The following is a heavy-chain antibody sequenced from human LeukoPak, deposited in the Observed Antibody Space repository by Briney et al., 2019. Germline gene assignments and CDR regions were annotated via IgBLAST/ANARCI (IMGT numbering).Heavy chain of an antibody. D-gene: IGHD3-10*01. CDR2: INPSGGST. CDR1: GYTFTSYG. V-gene: IGHV1-46*01. Sequence: ASVKVSCKTSGYTFTSYGINWVRLAPGQGLEWMGMINPSGGSTSYAQKFQGRVTMTRDTSTSTVYMELSSLRSEDTAVYYCARRRVGSGTNWFDPWGQGTLVTVSS. J-gene: IGHJ5*02. CDR3: ARRRVGSGTNWFDP.